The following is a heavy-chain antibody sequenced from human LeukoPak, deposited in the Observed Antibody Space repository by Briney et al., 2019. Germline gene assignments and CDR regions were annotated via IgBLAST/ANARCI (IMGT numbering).Heavy chain of an antibody. CDR2: IKQDGSEK. CDR3: AGSWSPYDAFDI. D-gene: IGHD6-13*01. Sequence: GGSLRLSCAASGFTFSSYWMSWVRQAPGKGLEWVANIKQDGSEKYYVDSVKGRFTISRGNAKNSLYLQMNSLRAEDTAVYYCAGSWSPYDAFDIWGQGTMVTVSS. J-gene: IGHJ3*02. CDR1: GFTFSSYW. V-gene: IGHV3-7*01.